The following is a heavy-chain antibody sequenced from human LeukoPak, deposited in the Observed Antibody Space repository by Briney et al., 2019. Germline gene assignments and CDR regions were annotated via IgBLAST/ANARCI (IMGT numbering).Heavy chain of an antibody. D-gene: IGHD2-2*01. V-gene: IGHV3-23*01. CDR2: FGSSGLST. J-gene: IGHJ4*02. CDR3: ASGTGYCSSTSCYRELDY. CDR1: GFTFNRYA. Sequence: GGSLRLSCAASGFTFNRYAMIWVRQAPGKGLEWVSTFGSSGLSTYYADSVKGRFTNSRDNSKSTVSLQMNSLRAEDTAVYYCASGTGYCSSTSCYRELDYWGQGTLVTVSS.